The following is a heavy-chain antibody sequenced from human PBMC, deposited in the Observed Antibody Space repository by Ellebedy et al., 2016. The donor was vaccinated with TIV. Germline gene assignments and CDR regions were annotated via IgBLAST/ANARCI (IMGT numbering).Heavy chain of an antibody. D-gene: IGHD6-19*01. J-gene: IGHJ4*02. CDR1: GYTFSSYY. V-gene: IGHV1-46*01. CDR2: INPSGGYT. Sequence: AASVKVSCKASGYTFSSYYMHWVRQAPGQGLEWMGIINPSGGYTNYAQKFQGRVTMTRDTSTGTVYMELSSLRSEDTAVYYCARDFNLAVAGPSGPDYWGQGTLVTVSA. CDR3: ARDFNLAVAGPSGPDY.